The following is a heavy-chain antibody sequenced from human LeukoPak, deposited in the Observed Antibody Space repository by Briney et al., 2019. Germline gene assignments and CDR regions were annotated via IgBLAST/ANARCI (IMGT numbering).Heavy chain of an antibody. Sequence: PGGSLRLSCAASGFTFSSNYMSWVRQAPGKGLEWVSVICSCGSTYYADSVKGRFTISRDNSKNTLYLQMNSLRAEDTAVYYCARDKHNPGSAFDIWGQGTMLTVSS. CDR3: ARDKHNPGSAFDI. J-gene: IGHJ3*02. V-gene: IGHV3-66*03. CDR1: GFTFSSNY. CDR2: ICSCGST. D-gene: IGHD5-24*01.